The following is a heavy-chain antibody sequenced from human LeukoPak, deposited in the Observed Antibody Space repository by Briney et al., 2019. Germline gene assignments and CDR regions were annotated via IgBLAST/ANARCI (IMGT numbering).Heavy chain of an antibody. CDR2: ISSSGSTI. CDR1: GFTFNNYA. CDR3: AELGITMIGGV. Sequence: GGSLRLSCAASGFTFNNYAMTWVRQAPGKGLEWVSYISSSGSTIYYADSVKGRFTISRDNAKNSLYLQMNSLRAEDTAVYYCAELGITMIGGVWGKGTTVTISS. V-gene: IGHV3-48*03. D-gene: IGHD3-10*02. J-gene: IGHJ6*04.